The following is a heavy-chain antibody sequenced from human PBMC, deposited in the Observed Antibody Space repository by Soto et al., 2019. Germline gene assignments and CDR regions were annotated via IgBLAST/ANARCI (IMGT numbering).Heavy chain of an antibody. CDR1: GFTFSSYS. J-gene: IGHJ5*02. V-gene: IGHV3-21*04. CDR3: AKFFSDERSSEHHFVS. CDR2: ISSSSSYI. D-gene: IGHD1-1*01. Sequence: SGGSLRLSCAASGFTFSSYSMNWVRQAPGKGLEWVSSISSSSSYIYYADSVKGRFTISRDNAKNSLYLQMNSLRAEDTAVYYCAKFFSDERSSEHHFVSWGQATLVTV.